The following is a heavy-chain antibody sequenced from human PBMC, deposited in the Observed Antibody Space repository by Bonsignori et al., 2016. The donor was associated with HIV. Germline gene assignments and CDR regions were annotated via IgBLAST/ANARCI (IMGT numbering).Heavy chain of an antibody. J-gene: IGHJ3*02. V-gene: IGHV4-59*01. D-gene: IGHD3-10*01. Sequence: WIRQPPGKGLEWIGYIYYSGSTSYNPSLKSRVTISIDTSKSQFSLKLSSVTAADTAVYYCARGHYYGSGTYYIWGAFDIWGQGTMVTVSS. CDR2: IYYSGST. CDR3: ARGHYYGSGTYYIWGAFDI.